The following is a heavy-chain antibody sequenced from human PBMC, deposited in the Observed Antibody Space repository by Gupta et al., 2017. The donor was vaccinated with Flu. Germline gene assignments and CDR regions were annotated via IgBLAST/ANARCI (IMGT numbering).Heavy chain of an antibody. J-gene: IGHJ5*02. Sequence: QLQLQESGPGRVKPSENLCLTCTAPCGSITNSDFYWGWIRQAPGKGLECIGGIHHNGRTYYNPALKSRVTMSVDTPNYQCSLKLTSVTAADTAVYYCAGRRDNLNWFDPWGQGTLVTVSS. V-gene: IGHV4-39*01. D-gene: IGHD5-24*01. CDR1: CGSITNSDFY. CDR3: AGRRDNLNWFDP. CDR2: IHHNGRT.